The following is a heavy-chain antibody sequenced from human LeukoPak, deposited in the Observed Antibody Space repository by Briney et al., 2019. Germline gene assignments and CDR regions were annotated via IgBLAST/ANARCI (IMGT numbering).Heavy chain of an antibody. J-gene: IGHJ4*02. CDR3: ARVYCSGTSCYVGVYYFDY. D-gene: IGHD2-2*01. CDR2: ISSSSSNI. V-gene: IGHV3-48*02. Sequence: GGSLRLSCAASGFTFSGAWMCWVRQAPGKGLEWVSYISSSSSNIYYADSVKGRFTISRDNAKNSLYLQMNSLRDEDTAVYYCARVYCSGTSCYVGVYYFDYWGQGTLVTVSS. CDR1: GFTFSGAW.